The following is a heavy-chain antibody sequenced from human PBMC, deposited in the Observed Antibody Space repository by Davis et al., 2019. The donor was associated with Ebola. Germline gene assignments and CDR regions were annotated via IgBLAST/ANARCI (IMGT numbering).Heavy chain of an antibody. CDR2: LKQDGREH. D-gene: IGHD2-2*01. V-gene: IGHV3-7*03. CDR3: ARDDIVVVPAAITYSYYGMDV. Sequence: GGSLRLSCAASGFTFSSYWMSWVRQAPGKRLEWVANLKQDGREHHSVDSVKGRFTISRDYVKNSLYLQMNSLRAEDKAVYYCARDDIVVVPAAITYSYYGMDVWGQGTTVTVSS. CDR1: GFTFSSYW. J-gene: IGHJ6*02.